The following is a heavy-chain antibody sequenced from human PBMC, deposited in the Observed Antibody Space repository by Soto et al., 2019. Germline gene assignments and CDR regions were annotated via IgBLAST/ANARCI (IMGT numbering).Heavy chain of an antibody. CDR1: GGSFSGDY. Sequence: SETLSFTCAVYGGSFSGDYWSWIRQPPWKGLEWIGEINHSGSTNYNPSLKSRVTISVDTSKNQFSLKLSSVTAADTAVYYCATPSIAAADNYYYYGMDVWGQGTTVTVSS. J-gene: IGHJ6*02. D-gene: IGHD6-13*01. CDR3: ATPSIAAADNYYYYGMDV. CDR2: INHSGST. V-gene: IGHV4-34*01.